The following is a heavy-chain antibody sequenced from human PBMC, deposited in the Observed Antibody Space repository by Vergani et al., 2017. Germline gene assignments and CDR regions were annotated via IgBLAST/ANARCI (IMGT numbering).Heavy chain of an antibody. V-gene: IGHV4-59*01. CDR3: ASYGEYSCYDFVY. CDR1: GGSISSYY. CDR2: IYYSGST. D-gene: IGHD5-12*01. Sequence: QVQLQESGPGLVKPSETLSLTCTVSGGSISSYYWSWIRQPPGKGLEWIGYIYYSGSTNYNTSLKSRVTISVDTSKNQFSLKLSSVTAADTAVYYCASYGEYSCYDFVYWGQGTLVTVSS. J-gene: IGHJ4*02.